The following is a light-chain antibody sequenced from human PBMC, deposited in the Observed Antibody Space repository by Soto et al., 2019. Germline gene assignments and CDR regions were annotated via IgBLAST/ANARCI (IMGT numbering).Light chain of an antibody. CDR1: QSVSSNF. J-gene: IGKJ2*01. Sequence: EIVLTQSPGTLSLSPGERATLSCRASQSVSSNFLAWYQQKPGQAPRLLIYGTSTRATGIPDRFSGSGSGTVFTHTISRLEPEDFAVYYCQQYATSPPRYTFGQGTQLEIK. CDR3: QQYATSPPRYT. V-gene: IGKV3-20*01. CDR2: GTS.